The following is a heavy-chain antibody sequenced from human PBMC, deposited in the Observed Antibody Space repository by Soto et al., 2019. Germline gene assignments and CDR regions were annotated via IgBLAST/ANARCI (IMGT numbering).Heavy chain of an antibody. CDR3: ARDYYDSSGSSGGPYYYYGMDV. CDR1: GFTFSDYY. D-gene: IGHD3-22*01. J-gene: IGHJ6*02. CDR2: ISSSSSYT. Sequence: GSLRLSCAASGFTFSDYYMSWIRQAPGKGLEWVSYISSSSSYTNYADSVKGRFTISRDNAKNSLYLQMNSLRAEDTAVYYCARDYYDSSGSSGGPYYYYGMDVWGQGTTVTVSS. V-gene: IGHV3-11*05.